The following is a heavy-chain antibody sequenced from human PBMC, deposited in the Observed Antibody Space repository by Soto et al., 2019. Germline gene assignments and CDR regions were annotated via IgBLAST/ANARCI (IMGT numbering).Heavy chain of an antibody. CDR1: GGSISSGDYY. V-gene: IGHV4-30-4*01. CDR3: ARVSVDFWSGYTDFDY. CDR2: IYYSGST. J-gene: IGHJ4*02. Sequence: SETLSLTCTVSGGSISSGDYYWSWIRQPPGKGLEWIGYIYYSGSTYYNPSLKSRVTISVDTSKNQFSLKLSSVTAADTAVYYCARVSVDFWSGYTDFDYWGQGTLVTVSS. D-gene: IGHD3-3*01.